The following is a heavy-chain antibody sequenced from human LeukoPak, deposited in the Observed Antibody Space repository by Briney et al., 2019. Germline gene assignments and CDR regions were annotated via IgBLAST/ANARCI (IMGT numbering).Heavy chain of an antibody. CDR2: INHSGST. Sequence: SETLSLTCAVYGGSFSGYYWSWIRQPPGKGLEWIGEINHSGSTNYNPSLKGRVTISVDTSKNQFSLKLSSVTAADTAVYYCAESIAVAGHYFDYWGQGTLHSVPS. V-gene: IGHV4-34*01. CDR1: GGSFSGYY. J-gene: IGHJ4*02. D-gene: IGHD6-19*01. CDR3: AESIAVAGHYFDY.